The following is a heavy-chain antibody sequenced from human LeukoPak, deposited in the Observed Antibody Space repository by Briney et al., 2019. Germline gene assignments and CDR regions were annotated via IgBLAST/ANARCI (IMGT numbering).Heavy chain of an antibody. CDR2: IYYSGST. D-gene: IGHD6-13*01. V-gene: IGHV4-30-4*01. CDR3: ARLGPDEGSWYILPFDY. CDR1: GGSISSGDYY. J-gene: IGHJ4*02. Sequence: SETLSFTCTVSGGSISSGDYYWSWIRQPPGKGLEWIGYIYYSGSTYYNPSLKSRVTISVDTSKNQFSLKLSSVTAADTAVYYCARLGPDEGSWYILPFDYWGQGTLVTVSS.